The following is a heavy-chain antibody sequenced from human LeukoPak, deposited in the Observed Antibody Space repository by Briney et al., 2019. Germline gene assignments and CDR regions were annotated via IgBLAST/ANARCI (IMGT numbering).Heavy chain of an antibody. CDR3: ARDLYYYGSGSYYYFDY. D-gene: IGHD3-10*01. CDR2: ISSSGSTI. Sequence: GGSLRLSXAASGFTFSDYYMSWLRQAPGEGLEWVSYISSSGSTIYYADSVKGRFTISRDNAKNSLYLQMNSLRAEDTAVYYCARDLYYYGSGSYYYFDYWGQGTLVTVSS. J-gene: IGHJ4*02. V-gene: IGHV3-11*04. CDR1: GFTFSDYY.